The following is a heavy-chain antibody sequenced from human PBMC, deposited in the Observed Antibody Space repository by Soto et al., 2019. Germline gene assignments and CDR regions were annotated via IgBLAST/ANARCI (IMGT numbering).Heavy chain of an antibody. CDR3: ARQSDIVVVVAATHFDY. J-gene: IGHJ4*02. Sequence: SETLSLTCTVSGDSISSGGYYWSWIRQHPGKGLEWIGYIYYSGSTYYNPSLKSRVTISVDTSKNQFSLKLSSVTAADTAVYYCARQSDIVVVVAATHFDYWGQGTLVTVSS. D-gene: IGHD2-15*01. CDR1: GDSISSGGYY. V-gene: IGHV4-31*03. CDR2: IYYSGST.